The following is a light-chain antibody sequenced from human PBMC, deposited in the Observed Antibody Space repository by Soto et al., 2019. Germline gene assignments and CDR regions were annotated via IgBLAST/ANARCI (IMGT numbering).Light chain of an antibody. Sequence: DIQLTQSPSFLSASVGDRVSITCRASQDIGSYLAWYQQEPGKAPKLLIYAASTLQSGVPSRFSGFGSGTEFTLTISSLQPEDFATYYCQQLKSYLTFGPGTRVDI. CDR1: QDIGSY. V-gene: IGKV1-9*01. CDR2: AAS. CDR3: QQLKSYLT. J-gene: IGKJ3*01.